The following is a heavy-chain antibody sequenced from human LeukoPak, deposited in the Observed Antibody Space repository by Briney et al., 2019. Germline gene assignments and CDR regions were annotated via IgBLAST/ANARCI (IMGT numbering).Heavy chain of an antibody. Sequence: SETLSLTCTVSGSFTSNDYWSWIRQPAGKGLEWIGRIYASGSTNYNPSLKSRVTMSVDTSKNQFSLKLSSVTAADTAVYYCASMWTLGYWGQGTLVTVSS. CDR3: ASMWTLGY. CDR2: IYASGST. CDR1: GSFTSNDY. J-gene: IGHJ4*02. D-gene: IGHD2-21*01. V-gene: IGHV4-4*07.